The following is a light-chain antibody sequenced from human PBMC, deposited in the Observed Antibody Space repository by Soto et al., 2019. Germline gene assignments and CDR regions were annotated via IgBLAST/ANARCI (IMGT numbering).Light chain of an antibody. Sequence: IVLTQSPATLSLSPGERAALSCRASQSVSTSLAWYQHKPGQAPRLIIYDASKRAPGIPARFSGSGSGTDFPLTISSLEPEDFAVYYCQVRDVWPSFGQGTKVEI. CDR2: DAS. CDR3: QVRDVWPS. CDR1: QSVSTS. V-gene: IGKV3-11*01. J-gene: IGKJ1*01.